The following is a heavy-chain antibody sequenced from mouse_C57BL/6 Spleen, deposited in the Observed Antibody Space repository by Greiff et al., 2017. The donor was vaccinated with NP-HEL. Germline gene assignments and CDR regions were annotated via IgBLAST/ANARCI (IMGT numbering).Heavy chain of an antibody. Sequence: VQLQQSGPELVKPGASVKISCKASGYAFSSSWMNWVKQRPGKGLEWIGRIYPGDGDTNYNGKFKGKAKLTADKSSSTAYMQISSLTSEDSAVYFCARESNNLLLWGQGTSVTVSS. J-gene: IGHJ4*01. CDR2: IYPGDGDT. D-gene: IGHD1-1*01. V-gene: IGHV1-82*01. CDR3: ARESNNLLL. CDR1: GYAFSSSW.